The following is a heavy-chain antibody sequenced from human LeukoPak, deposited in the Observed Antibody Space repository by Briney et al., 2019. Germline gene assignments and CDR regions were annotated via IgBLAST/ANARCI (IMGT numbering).Heavy chain of an antibody. Sequence: GGSLRLSCAASGFTFSSYSMNWVRQAPGKGLEWVSSISTSSSYIYYADSLKGRFTISRDNAKNSLYLQMNSLRADDTAVYYCARGDPDISFAVAGEAFDIWGQGTMVTVSS. V-gene: IGHV3-21*01. CDR1: GFTFSSYS. CDR2: ISTSSSYI. D-gene: IGHD6-19*01. CDR3: ARGDPDISFAVAGEAFDI. J-gene: IGHJ3*02.